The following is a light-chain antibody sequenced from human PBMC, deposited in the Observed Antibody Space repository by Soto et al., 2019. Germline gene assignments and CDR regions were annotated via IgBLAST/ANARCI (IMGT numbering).Light chain of an antibody. J-gene: IGKJ1*01. CDR1: QSISSW. CDR3: QQYNSYSWT. CDR2: KAS. V-gene: IGKV1-5*03. Sequence: DIQMTQSPSTLSASVGDRVTITCRASQSISSWLAWYQQKTGKAPKLLIHKASILESGFPSRFSGSGSGTEFTLTISSLQPDEFATYYCQQYNSYSWTFGQGTKVEIK.